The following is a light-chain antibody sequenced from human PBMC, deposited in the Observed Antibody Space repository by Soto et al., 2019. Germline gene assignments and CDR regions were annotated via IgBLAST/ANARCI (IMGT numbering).Light chain of an antibody. J-gene: IGKJ3*01. CDR3: QQRSNWPPLFT. CDR1: QSVSSY. CDR2: DAS. V-gene: IGKV3-11*01. Sequence: EIVLTQSPATLSLSPGEIATLSCRASQSVSSYLAWYQQKPGQAPRLLIYDASNRATGIPARFSGSGSGTDFTLTISSLEPEDIAVYYCQQRSNWPPLFTFGPGTKVDSK.